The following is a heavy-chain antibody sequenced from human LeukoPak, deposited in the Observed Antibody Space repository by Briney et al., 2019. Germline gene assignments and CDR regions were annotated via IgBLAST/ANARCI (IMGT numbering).Heavy chain of an antibody. J-gene: IGHJ4*02. D-gene: IGHD1-26*01. CDR3: ARLKWALLV. CDR1: GFTFSDCY. Sequence: PGGSLRLSCTASGFTFSDCYMSWIRQAPGKGLEWVSYITNRGTYTNYADSVKGRFTISRDNSKNTLYLQMNSLRAEDTAVYYCARLKWALLVWGQGTLVTVSS. V-gene: IGHV3-11*03. CDR2: ITNRGTYT.